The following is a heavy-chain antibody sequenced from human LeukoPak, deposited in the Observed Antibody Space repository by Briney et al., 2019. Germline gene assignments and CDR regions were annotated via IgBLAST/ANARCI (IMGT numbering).Heavy chain of an antibody. Sequence: GGSLRLSCAASGFTFSSYAMSWVRQAPGKGLEWVSAISGSGGSTYYADSVKGRFTISRDNSKNTLYLQMNSLRAEDTAVYYCAKKGGVTATHPRSHWFDPWGQGTLVTVSS. CDR3: AKKGGVTATHPRSHWFDP. V-gene: IGHV3-23*01. CDR1: GFTFSSYA. J-gene: IGHJ5*02. CDR2: ISGSGGST. D-gene: IGHD2-21*02.